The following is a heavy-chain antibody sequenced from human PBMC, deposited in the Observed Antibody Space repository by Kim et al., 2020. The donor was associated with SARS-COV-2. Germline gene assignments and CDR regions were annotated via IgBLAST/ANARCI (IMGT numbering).Heavy chain of an antibody. J-gene: IGHJ4*02. V-gene: IGHV4-39*01. CDR3: ARHADY. Sequence: IHYRGRTYSNPSLKRRVTISVDTSKNQFSLNLNSVTAADTAVYYCARHADYWGQGTLVTVSS. CDR2: IHYRGRT.